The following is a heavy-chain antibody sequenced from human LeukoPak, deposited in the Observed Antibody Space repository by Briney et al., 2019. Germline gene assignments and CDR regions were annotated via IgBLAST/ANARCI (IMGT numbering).Heavy chain of an antibody. Sequence: TGGSLRLSCTASGFTFSDYYMSWIRQAPGKGLEWVSYISTSGNTIYYGDSVKGRFTISRDNAKNSLYLQMNSLRAEDTAVYYCARDSCSNGVCFDYWGQGTLVTVSS. V-gene: IGHV3-11*04. CDR3: ARDSCSNGVCFDY. CDR2: ISTSGNTI. CDR1: GFTFSDYY. J-gene: IGHJ4*02. D-gene: IGHD2-8*01.